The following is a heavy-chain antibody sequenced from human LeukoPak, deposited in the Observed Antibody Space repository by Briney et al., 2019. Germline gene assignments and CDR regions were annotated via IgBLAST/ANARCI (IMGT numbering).Heavy chain of an antibody. CDR1: GGSISSGGYY. D-gene: IGHD7-27*01. V-gene: IGHV4-30-2*01. J-gene: IGHJ3*02. CDR2: IYHSGST. Sequence: PSETLSLTCTVSGGSISSGGYYWSWIRQPPGKGLEWIGYIYHSGSTYYNPSLKSRVTISVDRSKNQFSLKLSSVTAADTAVYYCARDRLSLGAFDIWGLGTKVTVSS. CDR3: ARDRLSLGAFDI.